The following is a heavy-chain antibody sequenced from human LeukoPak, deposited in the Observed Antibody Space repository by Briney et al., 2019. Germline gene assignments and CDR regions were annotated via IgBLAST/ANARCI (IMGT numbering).Heavy chain of an antibody. Sequence: GASVKVSCKASGYTFTSYYMHWVRQAPGQGLEWMGIINPSGGSTSYAQKFQGRVTMTRDTSTSTVYMELSSLRSEDTAVYYCARDFHDREDYYYYYGMDVWGQGTTVTVSS. J-gene: IGHJ6*02. D-gene: IGHD1-14*01. CDR2: INPSGGST. CDR1: GYTFTSYY. CDR3: ARDFHDREDYYYYYGMDV. V-gene: IGHV1-46*01.